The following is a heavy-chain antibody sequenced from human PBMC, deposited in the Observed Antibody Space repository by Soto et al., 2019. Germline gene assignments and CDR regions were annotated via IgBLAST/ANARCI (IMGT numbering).Heavy chain of an antibody. V-gene: IGHV4-4*02. J-gene: IGHJ4*02. D-gene: IGHD3-10*01. CDR3: ARITYGSGSFPFDF. CDR2: IYHSGST. CDR1: SDSISSSNW. Sequence: PSETLSLTCAVSSDSISSSNWWSWVRQPPGKGLEWIGEIYHSGSTNYNPSLKSRVTISVDKSKNQFSLNLSSVTAADTAVYYCARITYGSGSFPFDFWGQGTLVTVSS.